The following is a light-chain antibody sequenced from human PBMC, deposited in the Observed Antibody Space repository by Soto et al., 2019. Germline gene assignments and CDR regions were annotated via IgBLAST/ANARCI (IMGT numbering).Light chain of an antibody. CDR2: DAS. J-gene: IGKJ1*01. CDR3: QQRSDWPPWT. CDR1: QSVSSY. Sequence: EIVLTQSPATLSLSPGERATLSCRASQSVSSYLAWYHQKPGQAPRLLIYDASNRATGITPRFSGSGSGTDVTPTISSLEPEEFAVYYCQQRSDWPPWTFGEGTKVDIK. V-gene: IGKV3-11*01.